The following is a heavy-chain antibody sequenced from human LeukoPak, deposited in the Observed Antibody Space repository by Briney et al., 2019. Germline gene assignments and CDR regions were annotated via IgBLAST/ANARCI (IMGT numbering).Heavy chain of an antibody. CDR3: AKDNRGATAYFDY. J-gene: IGHJ4*02. CDR2: ISWNSGSI. V-gene: IGHV3-9*01. D-gene: IGHD1-26*01. Sequence: GGSLRLSCAASGFTFSSYSMNWVRQAPGKGLEWVSGISWNSGSIGYADSVKGRFTISRDNAKNSLYLQMNSLRAEDTALYYCAKDNRGATAYFDYWGQGTLVTVSS. CDR1: GFTFSSYS.